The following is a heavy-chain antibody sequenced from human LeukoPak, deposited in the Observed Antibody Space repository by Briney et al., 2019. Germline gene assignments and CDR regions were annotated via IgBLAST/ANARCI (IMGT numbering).Heavy chain of an antibody. Sequence: GGSLRLSCAASGFTFTSFYTSWVRQAPGKGLEWVANIKPDGSETYYVGSLKGRFTISRDNAENSLYLQMNSLRADDTAVYYCARDLDYWGQGTLVTVSS. J-gene: IGHJ4*02. V-gene: IGHV3-7*04. CDR1: GFTFTSFY. CDR3: ARDLDY. CDR2: IKPDGSET.